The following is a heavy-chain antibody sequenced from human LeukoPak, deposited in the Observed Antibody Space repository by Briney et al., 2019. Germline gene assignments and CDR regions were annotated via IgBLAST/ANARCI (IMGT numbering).Heavy chain of an antibody. CDR2: IITIFGTA. Sequence: GASVKVSCKASGGTFSSCAISWVRQAPGQGLEWMGGIITIFGTANYAQKFQGRVTITADESTSTAYMELSSLISEDTAVYYRARVGSSGWYYFDYWGQGTLVTVSS. V-gene: IGHV1-69*01. CDR3: ARVGSSGWYYFDY. J-gene: IGHJ4*02. D-gene: IGHD6-19*01. CDR1: GGTFSSCA.